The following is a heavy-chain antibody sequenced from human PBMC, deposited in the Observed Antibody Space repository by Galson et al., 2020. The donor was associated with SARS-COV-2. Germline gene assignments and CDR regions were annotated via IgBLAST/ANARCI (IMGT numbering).Heavy chain of an antibody. Sequence: GGSLRLSCAASGFTFSSYWMHWVRQAPGKGLVWVSRIYSEGSSTDYADSVKGRFTISGDNAKNTLYLQMNSLRAEDTAVYYCAIGDMRNDYFDDWGQGTLVTVSS. CDR3: AIGDMRNDYFDD. CDR1: GFTFSSYW. CDR2: IYSEGSST. D-gene: IGHD3-16*01. V-gene: IGHV3-74*01. J-gene: IGHJ4*02.